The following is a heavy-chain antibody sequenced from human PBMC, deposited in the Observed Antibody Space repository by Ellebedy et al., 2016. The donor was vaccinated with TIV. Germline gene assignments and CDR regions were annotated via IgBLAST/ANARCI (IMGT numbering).Heavy chain of an antibody. CDR1: GYTLTEIS. V-gene: IGHV1-24*01. CDR3: AVDRFSGYYLA. D-gene: IGHD3-22*01. CDR2: FDPEDGET. Sequence: AASVKVSCKVSGYTLTEISIHWVRQAPGKGLEWMGGFDPEDGETIYAQKFQGRVSMTEDTPTATASMELSSLRFEDTAVYYCAVDRFSGYYLAWGQGTLVTVSS. J-gene: IGHJ5*02.